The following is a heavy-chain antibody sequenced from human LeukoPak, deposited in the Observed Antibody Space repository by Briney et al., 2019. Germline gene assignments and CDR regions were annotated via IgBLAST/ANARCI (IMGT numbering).Heavy chain of an antibody. CDR3: ARDPNGDYVGAFDM. V-gene: IGHV3-23*01. CDR2: ISGSGGST. Sequence: GGSLRLSCAASGFTFNNYAMSWVRQAPGKGLEWVSVISGSGGSTNYADSVKGRFTISRDNSKNTLFLQMNSLRGEDTAIYYCARDPNGDYVGAFDMGGPGTMVTVSS. J-gene: IGHJ3*02. CDR1: GFTFNNYA. D-gene: IGHD4-17*01.